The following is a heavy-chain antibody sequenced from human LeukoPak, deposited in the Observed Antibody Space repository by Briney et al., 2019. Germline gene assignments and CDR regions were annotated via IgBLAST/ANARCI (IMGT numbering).Heavy chain of an antibody. J-gene: IGHJ5*01. CDR2: ICHSGNT. V-gene: IGHV4-30-2*01. CDR3: ARGEGYCSSTSCYLGS. D-gene: IGHD2-2*01. Sequence: SETLSLTCAVSGGSISSGGYSWSWIRQPPGKGLEWIGYICHSGNTYYNPSLKSRVTISVDRSKNQFSLKLSSVTAADTAVYYCARGEGYCSSTSCYLGSWGQGTLVTVSS. CDR1: GGSISSGGYS.